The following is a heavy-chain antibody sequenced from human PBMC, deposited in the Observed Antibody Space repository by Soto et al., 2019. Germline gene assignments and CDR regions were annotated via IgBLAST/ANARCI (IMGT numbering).Heavy chain of an antibody. CDR1: GFTFSSYA. Sequence: EVQLLESGGGLVQPGGSLRLSCAASGFTFSSYAMSWVRQAPGKGLEWVSATSGSGGRTYYADSVKGRFTISRENSKNTLDLQMNTLRAEDTAVYDCAKDREREMAAPSDWGQGTLVTVPS. V-gene: IGHV3-23*01. CDR2: TSGSGGRT. J-gene: IGHJ4*02. D-gene: IGHD6-19*01. CDR3: AKDREREMAAPSD.